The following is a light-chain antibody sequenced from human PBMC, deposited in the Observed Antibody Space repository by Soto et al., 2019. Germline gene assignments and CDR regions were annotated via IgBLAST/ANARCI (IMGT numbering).Light chain of an antibody. CDR2: ATS. CDR3: QQYDTSPPT. J-gene: IGKJ1*01. CDR1: QSVSSNY. Sequence: EIVLTQSPGTLSLSPGERATLSCRASQSVSSNYLAWYQQKPGQAPRLLIYATSGRATGIPDRFTGSGSGTDFTLTISRLEPADFAVYYCQQYDTSPPTFGRGTKVDIK. V-gene: IGKV3-20*01.